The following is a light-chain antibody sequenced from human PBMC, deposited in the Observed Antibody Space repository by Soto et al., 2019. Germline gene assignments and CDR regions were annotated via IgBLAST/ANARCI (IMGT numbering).Light chain of an antibody. CDR2: KAS. Sequence: DIQMTQSPSTLSASVGDRVTITCRASQSISNWLAWYQQKPGKAPKLLIYKASSLESGVPSRFSGSGSGTEFTLTISSLQSEDFAVYYCQQYNEWPPFTFGQGTRLEIK. CDR1: QSISNW. CDR3: QQYNEWPPFT. J-gene: IGKJ5*01. V-gene: IGKV1-5*03.